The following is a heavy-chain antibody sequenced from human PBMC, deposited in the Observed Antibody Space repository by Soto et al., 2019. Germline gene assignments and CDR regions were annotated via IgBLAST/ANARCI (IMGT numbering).Heavy chain of an antibody. J-gene: IGHJ4*02. D-gene: IGHD1-20*01. CDR3: ARASAIGMTDY. V-gene: IGHV1-18*01. CDR2: ISAYNGNT. CDR1: GDTFTSYG. Sequence: QVQLVQSGAEVKKPGASVKVSCKPSGDTFTSYGISWVRQAPGHGVEWMGWISAYNGNTNHAQKLQGRGTMATDTSTSTAYTELRGMRSDDTAVYYWARASAIGMTDYWGQGTLVTFSS.